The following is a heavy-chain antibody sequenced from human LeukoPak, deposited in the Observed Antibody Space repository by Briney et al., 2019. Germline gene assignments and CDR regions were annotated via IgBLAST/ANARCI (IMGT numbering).Heavy chain of an antibody. CDR1: GFTFSSYA. J-gene: IGHJ4*02. CDR3: AKLWFGELSWVDH. Sequence: GGSLILSCAASGFTFSSYAMSWVRQAPGKGLEWVSFISGSGGSTYYADSVKGRFTISRDNSKNTLYLQMNSLRAEDTAIYYCAKLWFGELSWVDHWGQGTLVTVSS. D-gene: IGHD3-10*01. CDR2: ISGSGGST. V-gene: IGHV3-23*01.